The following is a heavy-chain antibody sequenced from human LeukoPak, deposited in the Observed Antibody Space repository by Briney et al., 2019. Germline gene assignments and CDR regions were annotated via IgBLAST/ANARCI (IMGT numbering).Heavy chain of an antibody. CDR1: GFTFSNSA. Sequence: PGGSLRLSCEASGFTFSNSAMNWVRQAPGKGLEWVSGISWNSGSIGYADSVKGRFTISRDNAKNSLYLQMNSLRADDTALYYCAKDGSSGGSFPDFDYWGQGTLVTVSS. CDR2: ISWNSGSI. D-gene: IGHD1-26*01. V-gene: IGHV3-9*01. J-gene: IGHJ4*02. CDR3: AKDGSSGGSFPDFDY.